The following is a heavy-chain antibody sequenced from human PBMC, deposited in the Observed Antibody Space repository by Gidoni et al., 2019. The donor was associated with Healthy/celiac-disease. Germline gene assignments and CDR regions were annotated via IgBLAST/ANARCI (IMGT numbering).Heavy chain of an antibody. Sequence: QVQLVESGGGVVQPGRSLRLSCAASGFTFRSYAMHWVRQAPGKGLEWVAVISYDGSNKYYADSVKGRFTISRDNSKNTLYLQMNSLRAEDTAVYYCARDYKLAADTVIPFDYWGQGTLVTVSS. CDR3: ARDYKLAADTVIPFDY. CDR2: ISYDGSNK. CDR1: GFTFRSYA. D-gene: IGHD6-13*01. V-gene: IGHV3-30-3*01. J-gene: IGHJ4*02.